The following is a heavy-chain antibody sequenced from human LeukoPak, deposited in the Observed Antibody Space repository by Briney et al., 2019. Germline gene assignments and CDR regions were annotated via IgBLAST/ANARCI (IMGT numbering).Heavy chain of an antibody. CDR1: GLTYRRYA. D-gene: IGHD6-19*01. CDR3: PTYGDGWFNPLDN. V-gene: IGHV3-23*01. Sequence: GGSLRLSCAASGLTYRRYAMSWVRDAPGKGLEGVSSITSSGDGTEYADSVKGRFTISRDNSKNPLFLQMNSLRVEDTAVYYCPTYGDGWFNPLDNWGQGTLVTVSS. CDR2: ITSSGDGT. J-gene: IGHJ4*02.